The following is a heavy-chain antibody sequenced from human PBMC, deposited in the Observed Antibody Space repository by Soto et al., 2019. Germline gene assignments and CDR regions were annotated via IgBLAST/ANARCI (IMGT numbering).Heavy chain of an antibody. V-gene: IGHV4-59*08. CDR3: AREKIVVPAASFDY. D-gene: IGHD2-2*01. J-gene: IGHJ4*02. Sequence: PSETLSLTCTVSDISIGNYYFNWIRQPPGKGLEWIGYIYYSGSTNYNPSLKSRVTISVDTSKNQFSLKLSSVTAADTAVYYCAREKIVVPAASFDYWGQGTLVTVSS. CDR2: IYYSGST. CDR1: DISIGNYY.